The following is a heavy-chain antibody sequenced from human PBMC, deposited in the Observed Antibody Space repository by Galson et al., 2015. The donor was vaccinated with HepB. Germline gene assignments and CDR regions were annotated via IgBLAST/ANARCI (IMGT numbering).Heavy chain of an antibody. D-gene: IGHD3-10*01. CDR2: INHSGST. Sequence: IRQAPGKGLEWIGEINHSGSTNHNPSLKSRVTISVDTSKNQFSLQLGSVTAADTAVYYCARGVLLWFGRRNQNNWFDPWGQGTPVTVSA. CDR3: ARGVLLWFGRRNQNNWFDP. J-gene: IGHJ5*02. V-gene: IGHV4-34*01.